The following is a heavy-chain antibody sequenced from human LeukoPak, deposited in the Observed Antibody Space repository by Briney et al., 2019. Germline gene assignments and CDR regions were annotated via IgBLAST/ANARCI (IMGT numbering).Heavy chain of an antibody. Sequence: SETLSLTCTVSGGSISSYYWSWIRQPPGKGLEWIGYIYYSGSTNYNPSLKSRVTISVDTSKNQFSLKLSSVTAADTAVYYCARLQTQDIVATSEYYYYGMDVWGQGTTVTVSS. V-gene: IGHV4-59*08. CDR1: GGSISSYY. D-gene: IGHD5-12*01. J-gene: IGHJ6*02. CDR3: ARLQTQDIVATSEYYYYGMDV. CDR2: IYYSGST.